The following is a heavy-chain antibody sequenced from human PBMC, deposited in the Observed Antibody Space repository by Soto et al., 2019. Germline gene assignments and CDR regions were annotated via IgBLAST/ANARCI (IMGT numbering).Heavy chain of an antibody. V-gene: IGHV3-48*01. CDR2: ISSSSSVI. CDR1: GFILSDCA. J-gene: IGHJ6*03. CDR3: ARDLSWGSNWYYYMDV. D-gene: IGHD7-27*01. Sequence: EVQLVESGGGLVQPGGSLRLSCATSGFILSDCAMNWVRQAPGKGLEWVSYISSSSSVIDYADSVKGRFTVSRDNAWNSLYLQMNGLRAEDTAVYYCARDLSWGSNWYYYMDVWGKGTTVTVSS.